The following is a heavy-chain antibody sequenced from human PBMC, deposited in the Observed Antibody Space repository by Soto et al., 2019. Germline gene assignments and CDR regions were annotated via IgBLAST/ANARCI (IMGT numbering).Heavy chain of an antibody. Sequence: QVQLVQSGAEVKKPGSWVKVSCDASGGTCINYPVSWVRQAPGQGLEWMGGIIPMFGTVNYAQKFQGRLTITADESPSTAYMELSSLRSEDTAVYYCARGNHRWLQLWYFDLWGRGTLVTVSS. J-gene: IGHJ2*01. D-gene: IGHD5-12*01. V-gene: IGHV1-69*12. CDR3: ARGNHRWLQLWYFDL. CDR1: GGTCINYP. CDR2: IIPMFGTV.